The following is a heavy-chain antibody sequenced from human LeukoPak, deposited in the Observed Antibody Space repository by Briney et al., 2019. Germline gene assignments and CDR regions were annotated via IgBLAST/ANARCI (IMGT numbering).Heavy chain of an antibody. D-gene: IGHD3-16*02. CDR2: ISWNSGSI. V-gene: IGHV3-9*01. CDR1: GFIFDDYA. CDR3: AKDKGFGGVIAAFDY. Sequence: GRSLRLSCAASGFIFDDYAMNWVRQAPGKGLEWVSGISWNSGSIDYADSVKGRFTISRDNAKNSLYLQMHSLRAEDTALYFCAKDKGFGGVIAAFDYWGQGTLVTVSS. J-gene: IGHJ4*02.